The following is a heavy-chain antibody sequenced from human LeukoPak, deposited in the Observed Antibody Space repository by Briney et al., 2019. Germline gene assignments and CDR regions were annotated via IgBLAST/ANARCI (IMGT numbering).Heavy chain of an antibody. J-gene: IGHJ4*02. Sequence: PGGSLRLSCAASGFTFSNAWMNWVSQAPGKGLEWGGRIKRKNDGGTTDYAAPVKGRFTVSRDDSKNTLYLQMNSLKTEDTAVYYCTTGGYIVGATAYDYWGQGTLVTVSS. CDR1: GFTFSNAW. V-gene: IGHV3-15*01. CDR2: IKRKNDGGTT. CDR3: TTGGYIVGATAYDY. D-gene: IGHD1-26*01.